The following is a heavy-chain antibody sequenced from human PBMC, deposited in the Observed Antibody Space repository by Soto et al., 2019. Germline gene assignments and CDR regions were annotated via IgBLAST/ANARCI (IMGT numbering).Heavy chain of an antibody. CDR1: GGSISSGGYY. J-gene: IGHJ5*02. D-gene: IGHD6-13*01. V-gene: IGHV4-31*03. CDR2: IYYSGST. Sequence: LSLTCTVSGGSISSGGYYWSWIRQHPGKGLEWIGYIYYSGSTYYNPSLKSRVTISVDTSKNQFSLKLSSVTAADTAVYYCARVFSDSSSFFDPWGQGTLVTVS. CDR3: ARVFSDSSSFFDP.